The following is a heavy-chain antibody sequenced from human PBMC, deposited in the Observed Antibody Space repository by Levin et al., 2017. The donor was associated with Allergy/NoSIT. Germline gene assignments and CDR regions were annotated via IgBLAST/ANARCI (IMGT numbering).Heavy chain of an antibody. D-gene: IGHD1-26*01. CDR2: ISSSSSTI. CDR3: ARPYSGSYPSSYWYFDL. J-gene: IGHJ2*01. V-gene: IGHV3-48*02. Sequence: PSGGSLRLSCAASGFTFSSYSMNWVRQAPGKGLEWVSYISSSSSTIYYADSVKGRFTISRDNAKNSLYLQMNSLRDEDTAVYYCARPYSGSYPSSYWYFDLWGRGTLVTVSS. CDR1: GFTFSSYS.